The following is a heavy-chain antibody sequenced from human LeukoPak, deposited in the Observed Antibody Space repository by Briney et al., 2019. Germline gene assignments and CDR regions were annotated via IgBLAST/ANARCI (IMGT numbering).Heavy chain of an antibody. Sequence: PGGSLRLSCAASGFTFSSYAMSWVRQAPGKGLEWVSAISGSGGRTYYADSVKGRFTISRDNSKNTLYLQMNSLTAADTAVYYCARPSDWNYVLDYWGQGTLVTVSS. CDR2: ISGSGGRT. D-gene: IGHD1-7*01. CDR1: GFTFSSYA. CDR3: ARPSDWNYVLDY. J-gene: IGHJ4*02. V-gene: IGHV3-23*01.